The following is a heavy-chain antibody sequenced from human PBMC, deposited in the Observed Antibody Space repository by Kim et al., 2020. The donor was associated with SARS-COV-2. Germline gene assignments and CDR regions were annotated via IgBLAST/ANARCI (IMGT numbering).Heavy chain of an antibody. V-gene: IGHV4-39*01. D-gene: IGHD3-22*01. CDR2: IYYSGST. CDR1: GGSISSSSYY. CDR3: ARRYYDSSGYFDY. J-gene: IGHJ4*02. Sequence: SETLSLTCTVSGGSISSSSYYWGWIRQPPGKGLEWIGSIYYSGSTYYNPSLKSRVTISVDTSKNQFSLKLSSVTAADTAVYYCARRYYDSSGYFDYWGQGTLVTVSS.